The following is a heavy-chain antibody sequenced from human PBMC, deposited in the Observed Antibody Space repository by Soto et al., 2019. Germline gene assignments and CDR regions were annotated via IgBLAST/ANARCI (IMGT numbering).Heavy chain of an antibody. J-gene: IGHJ3*02. Sequence: GESLKISCKGSGYSFTSYWIGWVRQMPGKGLEWMGIIYPGDSDTRYSPSFQCQFTISADKSISTAYLQWSSLKASDTAMYYCARRLPSPEDAFDILGQGTMVTVSS. V-gene: IGHV5-51*01. CDR3: ARRLPSPEDAFDI. CDR1: GYSFTSYW. CDR2: IYPGDSDT.